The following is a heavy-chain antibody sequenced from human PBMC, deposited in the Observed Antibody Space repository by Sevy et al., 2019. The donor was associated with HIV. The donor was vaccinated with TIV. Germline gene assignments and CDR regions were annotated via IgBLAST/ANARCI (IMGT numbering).Heavy chain of an antibody. CDR1: GFTFSSYS. CDR3: ARAPPLILTGYYHFDY. J-gene: IGHJ4*02. Sequence: GGSLRLSCAASGFTFSSYSMNWVRQAPGKGLEWVSYISSSSSTIYYADSVKGRFTISRDNAKNSLYLQMNSLRAEDTAVYYCARAPPLILTGYYHFDYWGQGTLVTVSS. V-gene: IGHV3-48*01. CDR2: ISSSSSTI. D-gene: IGHD3-9*01.